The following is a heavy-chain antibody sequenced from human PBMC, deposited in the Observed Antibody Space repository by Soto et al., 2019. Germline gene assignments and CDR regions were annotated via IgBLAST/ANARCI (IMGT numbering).Heavy chain of an antibody. CDR1: GGSVSSGSYY. CDR3: ARMDIVATMTDY. J-gene: IGHJ4*02. V-gene: IGHV4-61*01. CDR2: IYYSGST. D-gene: IGHD5-12*01. Sequence: SETLSLTCTASGGSVSSGSYYWSWIRQPPGKGLEWIGYIYYSGSTNYNPSLKSRVTISVDTSKNQFSLKLSSVTAADTAVYYCARMDIVATMTDYWGQGTLVTVSS.